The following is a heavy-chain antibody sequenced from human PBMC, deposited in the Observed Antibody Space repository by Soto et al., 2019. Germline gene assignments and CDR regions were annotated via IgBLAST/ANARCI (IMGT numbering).Heavy chain of an antibody. V-gene: IGHV3-30-3*01. CDR3: ARDPGIAVAGTFDY. D-gene: IGHD6-19*01. CDR2: ISYDGSNK. Sequence: QVQLVESGGGVVQPGWSLRLSCAASGFTFSSYAMHWVRQAPGKGLEWVAVISYDGSNKYYADSVKGRFTISTDNSTNTLYLQMNSLRAEDTAVYYCARDPGIAVAGTFDYWGQGTLVTVCS. J-gene: IGHJ4*02. CDR1: GFTFSSYA.